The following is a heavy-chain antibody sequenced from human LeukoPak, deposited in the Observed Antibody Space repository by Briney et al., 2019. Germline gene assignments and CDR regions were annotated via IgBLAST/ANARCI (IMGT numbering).Heavy chain of an antibody. J-gene: IGHJ4*02. CDR3: ARAFQVRIGGNSPLGY. CDR2: ISPNSGGT. V-gene: IGHV1-2*02. Sequence: ASVKVSCKASGYTFTGYYMHWVRQAPGQGLEWMGWISPNSGGTNYAQKFQGRVTMTRDTSISTAYMELSRLRSDDTAVYYCARAFQVRIGGNSPLGYWGQGTLVTVSS. CDR1: GYTFTGYY. D-gene: IGHD4-23*01.